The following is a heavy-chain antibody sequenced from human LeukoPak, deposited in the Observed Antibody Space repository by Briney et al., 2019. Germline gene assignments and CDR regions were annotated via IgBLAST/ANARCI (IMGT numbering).Heavy chain of an antibody. CDR3: TTDEGKAAAPFDY. Sequence: GGSLRLSCAVSGISFKNAWLTWVRQAPGKGLQWVGRIRDKTAGGTTEYAAPVKGRFTISRDDSKSTLYLQMNSLKIEDTAMYFCTTDEGKAAAPFDYWGQGTLVTVSS. J-gene: IGHJ4*02. CDR2: IRDKTAGGTT. D-gene: IGHD6-13*01. V-gene: IGHV3-15*01. CDR1: GISFKNAW.